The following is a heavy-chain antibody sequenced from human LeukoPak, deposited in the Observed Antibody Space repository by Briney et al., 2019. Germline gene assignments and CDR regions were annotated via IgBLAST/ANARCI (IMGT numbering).Heavy chain of an antibody. Sequence: PSETLSLTCSVSGDSINNHYWNWIRQPPGKGLEWVGYIHYSGGTTYNPSLESRVTISVDRPKKEFSLKLISVTPADTAVYYCARDYDFRVGQWYYAMDVWGQGTTVTVSS. CDR3: ARDYDFRVGQWYYAMDV. CDR2: IHYSGGT. J-gene: IGHJ6*02. CDR1: GDSINNHY. V-gene: IGHV4-59*11. D-gene: IGHD3-3*01.